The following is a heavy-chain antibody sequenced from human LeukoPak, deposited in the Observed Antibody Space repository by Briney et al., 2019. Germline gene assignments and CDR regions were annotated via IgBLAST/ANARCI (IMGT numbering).Heavy chain of an antibody. D-gene: IGHD6-19*01. CDR3: ARGVRYSSGWYFDY. Sequence: GASVKVSCKASGYTFTSYDINWVRQATGQGLEWMGWMNPNSGNTGYAQKFQGRVTMTRNTSISTAYMELSSLRPEDTAVYYCARGVRYSSGWYFDYWGQGTLVTVSS. J-gene: IGHJ4*02. V-gene: IGHV1-8*01. CDR1: GYTFTSYD. CDR2: MNPNSGNT.